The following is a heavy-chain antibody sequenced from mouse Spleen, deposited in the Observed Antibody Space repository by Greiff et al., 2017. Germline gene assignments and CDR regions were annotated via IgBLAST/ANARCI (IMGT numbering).Heavy chain of an antibody. V-gene: IGHV1-80*01. CDR1: GYAFSSYW. CDR2: IYPGDGDT. Sequence: QVQLKESGAELVKPGASVKISCKASGYAFSSYWMNWVKQRPGKGLEWIGQIYPGDGDTNYNGKFKGKATLTADKSSSTAYMQLSSLTSEDSAVYFCARLGLLLRYDAMDYWGQGTSVTVSS. D-gene: IGHD1-1*01. J-gene: IGHJ4*01. CDR3: ARLGLLLRYDAMDY.